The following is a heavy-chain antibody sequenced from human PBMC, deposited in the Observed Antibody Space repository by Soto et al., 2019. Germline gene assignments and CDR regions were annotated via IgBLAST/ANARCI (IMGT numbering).Heavy chain of an antibody. CDR3: ASRELGVAVAGLNY. CDR2: INAGNGNT. J-gene: IGHJ4*02. Sequence: QVQLVQSGAEVKKPGAAVKVSCKASGYTFIRNAIHWVRQAPGQSLEWMGWINAGNGNTKYSPKFRGRVTITRDTSASTAYMELSSLRSEDTAIYYCASRELGVAVAGLNYWGQGTLVTVSS. D-gene: IGHD6-19*01. CDR1: GYTFIRNA. V-gene: IGHV1-3*01.